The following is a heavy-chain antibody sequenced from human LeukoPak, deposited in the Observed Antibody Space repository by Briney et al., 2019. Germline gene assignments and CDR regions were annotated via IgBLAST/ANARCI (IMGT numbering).Heavy chain of an antibody. CDR1: GFTSSGDW. CDR2: SKNDGSST. D-gene: IGHD5-24*01. CDR3: ARSGVAAIHY. J-gene: IGHJ4*02. Sequence: GGSLRLSCAVSGFTSSGDWMHWVRHAPGKGLVWVSRSKNDGSSTSYADSVKGRFTISRDNSKNTLYLQMNSLRAEDTAVYYCARSGVAAIHYWGQGTLVTVSS. V-gene: IGHV3-74*01.